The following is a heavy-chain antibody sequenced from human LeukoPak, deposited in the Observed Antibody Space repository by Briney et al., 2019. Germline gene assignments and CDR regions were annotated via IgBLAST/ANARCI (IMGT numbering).Heavy chain of an antibody. Sequence: PSETLSLTCAVSDDSITMYYWTWIRQPPGKGLEWIGYVDHTGSTNFNPSLNGRVSISRDTSKNLLSLRLRSVTAADTGVYFCARGRVSSSTWYSTYYYYSYMDVWGKGTTVTVSS. CDR3: ARGRVSSSTWYSTYYYYSYMDV. J-gene: IGHJ6*03. D-gene: IGHD1-1*01. V-gene: IGHV4-59*01. CDR1: DDSITMYY. CDR2: VDHTGST.